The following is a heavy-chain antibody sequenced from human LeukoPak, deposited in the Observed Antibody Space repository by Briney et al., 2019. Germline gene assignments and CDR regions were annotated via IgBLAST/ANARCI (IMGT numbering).Heavy chain of an antibody. CDR3: ARGTYYYDSSGYYYLDY. V-gene: IGHV3-74*01. CDR2: INSDGSST. CDR1: GFTFSSYW. D-gene: IGHD3-22*01. J-gene: IGHJ4*02. Sequence: GGSLRLSCAASGFTFSSYWMHWVRQAPGKGLVWVSRINSDGSSTSYADSVKGRFTISRDNAKNTLYLQMNSLSAEDTAVYYCARGTYYYDSSGYYYLDYWGQGTLVTVSS.